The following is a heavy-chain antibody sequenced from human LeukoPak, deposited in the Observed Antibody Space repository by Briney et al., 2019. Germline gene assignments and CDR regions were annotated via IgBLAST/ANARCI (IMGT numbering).Heavy chain of an antibody. J-gene: IGHJ4*02. CDR1: GYTFTGYY. CDR3: ARELVGAYPGGFY. D-gene: IGHD1-26*01. V-gene: IGHV1-46*01. Sequence: ASVKVSCKASGYTFTGYYMHWVRQAPGQGLEWMGRINPSGGSTSYAQKFQGRVTMTRDTSTSTVYMELSSLRSEDTAVYYCARELVGAYPGGFYWGQGTLVTVSS. CDR2: INPSGGST.